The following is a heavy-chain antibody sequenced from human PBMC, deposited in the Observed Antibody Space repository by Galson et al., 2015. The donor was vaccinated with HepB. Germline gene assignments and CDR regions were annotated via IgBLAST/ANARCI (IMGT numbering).Heavy chain of an antibody. CDR3: TRVFPTSPPVLTYSSGWYLAY. CDR2: IRSKAYGGTT. CDR1: GFTFGDYA. D-gene: IGHD6-19*01. Sequence: SLRLSCAASGFTFGDYAMSWVRQAPGKGLEWVGFIRSKAYGGTTEYAASVKGRFTIPRDDSKSIAYLQMNSLKTEDTAVYYCTRVFPTSPPVLTYSSGWYLAYWGQGTLVTVSS. V-gene: IGHV3-49*04. J-gene: IGHJ4*02.